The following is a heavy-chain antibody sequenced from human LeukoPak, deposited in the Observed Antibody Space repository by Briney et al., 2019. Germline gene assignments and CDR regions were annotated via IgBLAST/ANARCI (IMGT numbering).Heavy chain of an antibody. V-gene: IGHV1-18*04. D-gene: IGHD2-2*01. CDR2: IIAYNGNT. J-gene: IGHJ4*02. CDR1: GSPFTSYG. CDR3: AREREGYCSSTSCLGFLDY. Sequence: GPVKVSCQASGSPFTSYGISWVRPAPGQGGGWMGWIIAYNGNTNYAPKLQGRVTMTTDTSTSTAYMELRSLRSDDTAVYYCAREREGYCSSTSCLGFLDYWGQGTLVTVSS.